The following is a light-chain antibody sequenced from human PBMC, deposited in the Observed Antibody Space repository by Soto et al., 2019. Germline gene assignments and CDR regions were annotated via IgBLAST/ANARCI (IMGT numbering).Light chain of an antibody. V-gene: IGKV3-20*01. CDR3: QQYGSSLTWT. CDR2: AAS. CDR1: QSVISNY. Sequence: EVVLTQSPGTVSLSPGERVTLSCRASQSVISNYLAWFQQRPGQAPRLLIYAASSRATGIPDRFSGSGSGTDFTLSISRREPEDFAVYYCQQYGSSLTWTFGRGTKVEIK. J-gene: IGKJ1*01.